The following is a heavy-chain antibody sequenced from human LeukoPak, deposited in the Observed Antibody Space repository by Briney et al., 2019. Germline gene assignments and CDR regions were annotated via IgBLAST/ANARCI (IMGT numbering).Heavy chain of an antibody. V-gene: IGHV3-21*01. D-gene: IGHD2-15*01. CDR2: ISSSSSYI. CDR1: GFTFSSYS. J-gene: IGHJ4*02. Sequence: TGGSLRLSCAASGFTFSSYSMNWVRQAPGKGLEWVSSISSSSSYIYYADSVKGRFTISRDNAKNSLYLQMNSLRAEDTAVYYCARVPPRIVVVVAATQAADYWGQGTLVTVSS. CDR3: ARVPPRIVVVVAATQAADY.